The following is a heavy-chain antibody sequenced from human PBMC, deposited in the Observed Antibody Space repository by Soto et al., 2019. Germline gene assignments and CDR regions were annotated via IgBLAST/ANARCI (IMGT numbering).Heavy chain of an antibody. V-gene: IGHV3-21*01. CDR3: AREAPQYLGLMVYATGGNYYYYYMDV. Sequence: GGSLRLSCAASGFTFSSYSMNWVRQAPGKGLEWVSSISSSSSYIYYADSVKGRFTISRDNAKNSLYLQMNSLRAEDTAVYYCAREAPQYLGLMVYATGGNYYYYYMDVWGKGTTVTVSS. J-gene: IGHJ6*03. CDR2: ISSSSSYI. CDR1: GFTFSSYS. D-gene: IGHD2-8*01.